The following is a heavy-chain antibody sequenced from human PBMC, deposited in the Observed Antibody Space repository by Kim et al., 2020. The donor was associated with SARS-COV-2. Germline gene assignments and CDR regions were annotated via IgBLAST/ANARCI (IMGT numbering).Heavy chain of an antibody. CDR3: ARESPSPEYYYDSSGFVWGIHYFDY. Sequence: SQTLSLTCAISGDSVSSNSAAWNWIRQSPSRGLEWLGRTYYRSKWYNDYAVSVKSRITINPDTSKNQFSLQLNSVTPEDTAVYYCARESPSPEYYYDSSGFVWGIHYFDYWGQGTLVTVSS. J-gene: IGHJ4*02. V-gene: IGHV6-1*01. CDR1: GDSVSSNSAA. CDR2: TYYRSKWYN. D-gene: IGHD3-22*01.